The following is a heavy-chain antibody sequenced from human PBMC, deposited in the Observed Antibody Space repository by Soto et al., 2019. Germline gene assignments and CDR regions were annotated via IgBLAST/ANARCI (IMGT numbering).Heavy chain of an antibody. CDR2: IYYSGST. CDR1: GGSISSGGYY. CDR3: ARDRHGSGRGWFDP. V-gene: IGHV4-31*03. Sequence: QVQLQESGPGLVKPSQTLSLTCTVSGGSISSGGYYWSWIRQHPGKGLEWIGYIYYSGSTYYNPSLKSGVTISVDTSKNQFSLKLSSVTAADTAVYYCARDRHGSGRGWFDPWGQGTLVTVSS. D-gene: IGHD3-10*01. J-gene: IGHJ5*02.